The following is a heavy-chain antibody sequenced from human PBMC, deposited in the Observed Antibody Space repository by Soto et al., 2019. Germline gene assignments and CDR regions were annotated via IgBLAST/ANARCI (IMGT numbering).Heavy chain of an antibody. V-gene: IGHV4-59*01. J-gene: IGHJ3*02. CDR3: ARKPMTTHAGDI. Sequence: SETLSLTCTVSGGSISNYYWTWIRQPPGKGLEWLGYIYYTGNTNYNPSLKSRVTLSVDTSKNQFSLKLSSVTAADTAVYFCARKPMTTHAGDIWGQGTMVTVS. CDR1: GGSISNYY. CDR2: IYYTGNT. D-gene: IGHD4-17*01.